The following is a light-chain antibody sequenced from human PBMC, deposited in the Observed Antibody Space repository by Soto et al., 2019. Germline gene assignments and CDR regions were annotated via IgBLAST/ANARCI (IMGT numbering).Light chain of an antibody. V-gene: IGLV2-14*01. Sequence: QSALTQPASVSGSPGQSITISCIGTSSDVGGYNYVSWYQQHPGKAPKVMIYDVSNRPSGVSNRFSGSKSGNTASLTISGLQAEDEADYYCSSYTSSSTLVVFVEGTKVTVL. CDR3: SSYTSSSTLVV. CDR1: SSDVGGYNY. J-gene: IGLJ2*01. CDR2: DVS.